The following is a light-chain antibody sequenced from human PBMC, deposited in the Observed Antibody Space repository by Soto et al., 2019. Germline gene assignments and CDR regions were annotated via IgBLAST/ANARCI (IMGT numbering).Light chain of an antibody. V-gene: IGLV1-44*01. CDR3: ASCDDSLNSYV. CDR2: TDN. Sequence: QSVLTQPPSASGTPGQSVTISCSGSSCNIGGNNVNCYQHLPGTAPKLLIYTDNVRPSGVPDRFFGSTSGTSASLATSGLHYEEDATYYCASCDDSLNSYVFGTGTKVTVL. CDR1: SCNIGGNN. J-gene: IGLJ1*01.